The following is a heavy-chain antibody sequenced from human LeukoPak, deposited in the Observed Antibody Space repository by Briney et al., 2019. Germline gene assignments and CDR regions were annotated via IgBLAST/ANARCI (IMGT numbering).Heavy chain of an antibody. CDR3: ARAYGYCSSTSCPPYYYYYMDV. Sequence: ASVKVSCKASGYTFTSYGISWVRQAPGQGLEWMGWISAYNGNTNYAQKLQGRVTMTTDTPTSTAYMELRRLRSDDTAVYYCARAYGYCSSTSCPPYYYYYMDVWGKGTTVTISS. V-gene: IGHV1-18*01. J-gene: IGHJ6*03. CDR2: ISAYNGNT. CDR1: GYTFTSYG. D-gene: IGHD2-2*01.